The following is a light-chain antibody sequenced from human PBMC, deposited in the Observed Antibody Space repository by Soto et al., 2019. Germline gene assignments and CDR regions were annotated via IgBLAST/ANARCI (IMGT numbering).Light chain of an antibody. J-gene: IGKJ2*01. CDR2: AAS. CDR3: QQANSFPHT. Sequence: EIQMTQSPSSVSASVGDRVTITCRASQGIRRWLAWYQQKPGKASKLLIYAASTLQSGVPSRFSGSGSGTDVTRTISSLQPEDVATYHCQQANSFPHTVGQGTTLEIK. CDR1: QGIRRW. V-gene: IGKV1-12*01.